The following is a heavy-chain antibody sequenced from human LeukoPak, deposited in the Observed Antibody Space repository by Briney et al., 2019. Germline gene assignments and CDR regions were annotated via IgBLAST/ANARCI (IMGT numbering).Heavy chain of an antibody. D-gene: IGHD3-22*01. CDR2: ISGSGDST. CDR3: AKELDSSWVFDY. CDR1: GFTFRNYA. V-gene: IGHV3-23*01. J-gene: IGHJ4*02. Sequence: GGSLRLSCAASGFTFRNYAMSWVRQAPGKGLEWVSAISGSGDSTYYPDSVKGRFTISRDNSKNTLYLQMNSLTAEDTAVFHCAKELDSSWVFDYWGQGTLVTVSS.